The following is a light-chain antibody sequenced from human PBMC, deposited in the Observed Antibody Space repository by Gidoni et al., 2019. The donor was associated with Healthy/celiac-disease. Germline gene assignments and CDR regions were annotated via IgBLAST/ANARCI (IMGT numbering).Light chain of an antibody. CDR1: KSISSY. J-gene: IGKJ4*01. CDR2: AAS. Sequence: DIQMTTSPSSLSASVGDRVTITCRASKSISSYLNWYQQKPGKAPKLLIYAASSLQSGVPSRCSGRGSGTDFTLTIRRLQHEDLATYYCQQSYSTLTFXGXTKVEIK. V-gene: IGKV1-39*01. CDR3: QQSYSTLT.